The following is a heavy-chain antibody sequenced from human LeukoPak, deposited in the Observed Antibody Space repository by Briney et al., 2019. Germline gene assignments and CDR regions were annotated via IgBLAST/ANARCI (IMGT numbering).Heavy chain of an antibody. D-gene: IGHD3-9*01. J-gene: IGHJ4*02. CDR3: ARRRSFDL. V-gene: IGHV4-59*01. Sequence: SETLSLTCTVSGDSFSSYYWSWIRQPPGKRLEWIGCIYYSESATYNPSLKSRVTISLDTSKNQFFLKLSSVTAADTAVYYCARRRSFDLWGQGTLVTVSS. CDR1: GDSFSSYY. CDR2: IYYSESA.